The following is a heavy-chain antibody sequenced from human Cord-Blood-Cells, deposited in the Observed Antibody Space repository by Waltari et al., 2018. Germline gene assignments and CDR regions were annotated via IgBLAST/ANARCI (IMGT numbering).Heavy chain of an antibody. V-gene: IGHV3-30*18. J-gene: IGHJ3*02. Sequence: GLEWVAVISYDGSNKYYADSVKGRFTISRDNSKNTLYLQMNSLRAEDTAVYYCAKDCVGVAATCVDAFDIWGQGTMVTVSS. CDR3: AKDCVGVAATCVDAFDI. CDR2: ISYDGSNK. D-gene: IGHD2-15*01.